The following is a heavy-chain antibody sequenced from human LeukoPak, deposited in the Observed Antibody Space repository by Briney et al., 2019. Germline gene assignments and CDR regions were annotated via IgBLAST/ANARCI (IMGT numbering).Heavy chain of an antibody. Sequence: ASVKVSCKASGGTFSSYAISWVRQAPGQGLEWMGRIIPLLGIANYAQKFQGRVTITADKSTSTAYMELSSLRSEDTAVYYCAGITRVVTAILSYYYYGMDVWGQGTTVTVSS. CDR2: IIPLLGIA. V-gene: IGHV1-69*04. D-gene: IGHD2-21*02. CDR1: GGTFSSYA. J-gene: IGHJ6*02. CDR3: AGITRVVTAILSYYYYGMDV.